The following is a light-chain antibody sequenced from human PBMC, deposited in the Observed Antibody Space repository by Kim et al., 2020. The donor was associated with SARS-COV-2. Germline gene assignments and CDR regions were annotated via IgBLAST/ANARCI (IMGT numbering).Light chain of an antibody. CDR1: QTVSSSS. CDR2: SAS. V-gene: IGKV3-20*01. Sequence: LSPGERAILSCRASQTVSSSSLAWYQQKPGQAPRLLIYSASFRATDIPDRFSGSGSATDFTLTISRLEPEDSAVYYCQQYGNSPFTFGQGTKLEI. CDR3: QQYGNSPFT. J-gene: IGKJ2*01.